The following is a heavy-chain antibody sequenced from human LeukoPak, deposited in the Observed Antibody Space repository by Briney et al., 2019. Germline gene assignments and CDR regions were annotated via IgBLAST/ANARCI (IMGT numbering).Heavy chain of an antibody. CDR3: ARQLGYCSGGSCYPLDY. Sequence: TSETLSLTCTVSDGSISSSSYYWGWIRQPPGKGLEWIGSIYYSGSTYYNPSLKSRVTISVDTSKNQFSLKLSSVTAADTAVYYCARQLGYCSGGSCYPLDYWGQGTLVTVSS. D-gene: IGHD2-15*01. CDR1: DGSISSSSYY. J-gene: IGHJ4*02. V-gene: IGHV4-39*01. CDR2: IYYSGST.